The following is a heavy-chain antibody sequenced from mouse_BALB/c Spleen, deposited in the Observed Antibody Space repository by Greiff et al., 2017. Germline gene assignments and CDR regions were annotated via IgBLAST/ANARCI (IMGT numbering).Heavy chain of an antibody. Sequence: EVQLVESGGGLVQPGGSLKLSCAASGFTFSSYGMSWVRQTPDKRLEWVATISSGGSYTYYPDSVKGRFTISRDNAKNTLYLQMSSLKSEDTAMYYCARQGGPITTVVEVFDYWGQGTTLTVSS. J-gene: IGHJ2*01. V-gene: IGHV5-6*01. CDR3: ARQGGPITTVVEVFDY. CDR2: ISSGGSYT. D-gene: IGHD1-1*01. CDR1: GFTFSSYG.